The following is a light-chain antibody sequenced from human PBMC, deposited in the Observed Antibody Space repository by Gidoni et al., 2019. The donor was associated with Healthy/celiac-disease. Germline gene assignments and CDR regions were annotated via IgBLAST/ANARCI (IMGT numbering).Light chain of an antibody. Sequence: EIVLTQSPATLSLSPGERATLSCRASQSVSSYLAWYQQKPGQAPRLLIYEASNRATGIPARVRGSGSGTDLDLTISSREPEDFEVYYCQQRSNWTPITFGQGTRLEIK. J-gene: IGKJ5*01. CDR3: QQRSNWTPIT. CDR1: QSVSSY. CDR2: EAS. V-gene: IGKV3-11*01.